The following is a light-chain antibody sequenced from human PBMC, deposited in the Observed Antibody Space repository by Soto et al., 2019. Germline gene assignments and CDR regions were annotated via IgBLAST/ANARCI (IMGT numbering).Light chain of an antibody. J-gene: IGKJ4*01. CDR2: AAS. CDR3: QQSYSTPLT. CDR1: QGISSY. V-gene: IGKV1-39*01. Sequence: IHSPHSPSSLTAPVGDRDSITCRASQGISSYLTWYQQKPGKAPKLLIYAASSLQSGVPSRFSGSGSGTDFTLTISSLQPEDFATYYCQQSYSTPLTFGGGTKVDIK.